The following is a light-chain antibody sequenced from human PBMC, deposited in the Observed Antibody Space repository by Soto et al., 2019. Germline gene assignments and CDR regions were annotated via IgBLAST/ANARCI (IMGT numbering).Light chain of an antibody. CDR2: WAS. CDR3: QQSYSPPLT. V-gene: IGKV4-1*01. CDR1: QTVFYGINKKNY. J-gene: IGKJ4*01. Sequence: DIVMTQSPDSLAVSLGERATMHCKSSQTVFYGINKKNYLAWYQHKPGQPPKLLIYWASTRESGVPDRFSGSGSGTDFTLTISSLQAEDVAVYYCQQSYSPPLTFGGGTKVEI.